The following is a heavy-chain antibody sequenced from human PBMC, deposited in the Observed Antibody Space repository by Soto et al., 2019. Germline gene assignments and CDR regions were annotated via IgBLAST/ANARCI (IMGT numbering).Heavy chain of an antibody. Sequence: ASVKVSCKASGGTFSSYAISWVRQAPGQGLEWMGGIIPIFGTANYAQKFQGRVTITADESTSTAYMELSSLRSEDTAVYYCARVGDSSGRPGAFDIWGQGTMVTVSS. CDR1: GGTFSSYA. CDR2: IIPIFGTA. CDR3: ARVGDSSGRPGAFDI. J-gene: IGHJ3*02. D-gene: IGHD6-19*01. V-gene: IGHV1-69*13.